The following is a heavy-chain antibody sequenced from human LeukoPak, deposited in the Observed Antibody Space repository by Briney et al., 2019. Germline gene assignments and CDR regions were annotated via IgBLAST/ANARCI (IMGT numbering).Heavy chain of an antibody. CDR1: GGSISSSSYY. CDR2: IYYSGST. J-gene: IGHJ4*02. CDR3: ARVSYYYDSRGGGSEFDY. Sequence: SSETLSLTCTVSGGSISSSSYYWGWIRQPPGKGLEWIGSIYYSGSTYYNPSLKSRVTISVDTSKNQFSLKLSSVTAADTAVYYCARVSYYYDSRGGGSEFDYWGQGTLVTVSS. V-gene: IGHV4-39*07. D-gene: IGHD3-22*01.